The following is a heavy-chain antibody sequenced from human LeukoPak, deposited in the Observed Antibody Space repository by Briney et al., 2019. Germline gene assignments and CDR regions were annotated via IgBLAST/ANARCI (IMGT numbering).Heavy chain of an antibody. D-gene: IGHD3-22*01. CDR2: INTYNGNT. Sequence: GASVKVSCKASGYTFNSYGINWVRQAPGQGLEWMGWINTYNGNTKYAQKVQGRVTVTTDTSTSTAYMELRSLRSDDTAVYYCARDRVMAHYDSSGYPLFWGQGSLVTVSS. V-gene: IGHV1-18*01. J-gene: IGHJ4*02. CDR1: GYTFNSYG. CDR3: ARDRVMAHYDSSGYPLF.